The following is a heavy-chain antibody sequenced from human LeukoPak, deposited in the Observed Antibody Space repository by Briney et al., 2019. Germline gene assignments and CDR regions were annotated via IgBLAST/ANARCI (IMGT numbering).Heavy chain of an antibody. J-gene: IGHJ6*03. CDR2: IRYDGSNN. CDR1: GFTFSSDG. CDR3: ARDPEYYYESSAVRYYYYYMDV. D-gene: IGHD3-22*01. Sequence: GGSLSLSCAASGFTFSSDGMCCVRQAPGEGVEGVAFIRYDGSNNYYADSVKGRFTISGDNSKNTLYLQMNSMRAEDTAVYYCARDPEYYYESSAVRYYYYYMDVWGKGTTVTVSS. V-gene: IGHV3-30*02.